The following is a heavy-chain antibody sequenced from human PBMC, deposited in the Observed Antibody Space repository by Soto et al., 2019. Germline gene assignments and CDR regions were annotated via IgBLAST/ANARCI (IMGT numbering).Heavy chain of an antibody. CDR1: GGSFSGYI. J-gene: IGHJ4*02. CDR2: INHSGSA. Sequence: QVQIHQWGAGVLKPSETLSLTCGVSGGSFSGYIWTWIRQTPGKGLQWIGQINHSGSAVYNPSLKTRVTISIMSTNQFSLEMSSVTAADTAVYYCARGLSTGSPYSGGWYYFDSWGQGATVTVS. CDR3: ARGLSTGSPYSGGWYYFDS. D-gene: IGHD3-10*01. V-gene: IGHV4-34*01.